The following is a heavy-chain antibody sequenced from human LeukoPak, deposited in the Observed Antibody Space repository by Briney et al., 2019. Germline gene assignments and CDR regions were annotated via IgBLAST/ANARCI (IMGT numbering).Heavy chain of an antibody. CDR3: ARVKLGSLNAFDI. CDR1: GFPFSDYY. J-gene: IGHJ3*02. Sequence: GGSLRLSCAASGFPFSDYYMSWIRQAPGKGLEWVAFMSSAGRTIYYADSAKGRFTISRDNSKNTLYLQMNSLRAEDTAVYYCARVKLGSLNAFDIWGQGTMVTVSS. D-gene: IGHD7-27*01. CDR2: MSSAGRTI. V-gene: IGHV3-11*04.